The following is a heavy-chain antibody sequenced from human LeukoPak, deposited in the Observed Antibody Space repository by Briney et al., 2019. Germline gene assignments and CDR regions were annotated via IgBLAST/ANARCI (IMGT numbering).Heavy chain of an antibody. J-gene: IGHJ4*02. V-gene: IGHV4-38-2*01. CDR3: ARHRSGSYFY. CDR2: IYHSGST. Sequence: NPSETLSLTCAVAGYSISSGYYWGWIRPPPGKGLEWIGSIYHSGSTYYNPSLKSRVTISVDTSKNQFSLKLSSVTAADTAVYYCARHRSGSYFYWGQGTLVTVSS. CDR1: GYSISSGYY. D-gene: IGHD1-26*01.